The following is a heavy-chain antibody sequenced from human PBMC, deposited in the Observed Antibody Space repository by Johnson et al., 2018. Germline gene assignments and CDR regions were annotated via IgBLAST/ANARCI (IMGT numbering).Heavy chain of an antibody. J-gene: IGHJ6*03. CDR3: ATEMAGYYGYYDMYV. CDR1: SFIFSNAW. CDR2: IKSKTNGATT. V-gene: IGHV3-15*07. Sequence: VQLVQSGGGLVKPGGSLRLSCVASSFIFSNAWMNWVRQAPGKGLAWVGRIKSKTNGATTDYAAPVKGRFTISRDDSKNTQYLQMNSLKTEDTARYYCATEMAGYYGYYDMYVWGKGTPITVSS. D-gene: IGHD3-16*01.